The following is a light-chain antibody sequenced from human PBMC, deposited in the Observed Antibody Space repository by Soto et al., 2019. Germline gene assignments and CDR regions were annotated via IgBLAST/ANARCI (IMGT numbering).Light chain of an antibody. CDR2: GTS. V-gene: IGKV3-15*01. CDR3: QQYNKWPLT. Sequence: EIVMTQSPATLSESPGERATLSCRASQSVSSNLAWYQQKRGQAPRLLIYGTSTRATGITARFSGSGSGTEFTLTISSLQSEDFAVYYCQQYNKWPLTFGGGTKVEIK. CDR1: QSVSSN. J-gene: IGKJ4*01.